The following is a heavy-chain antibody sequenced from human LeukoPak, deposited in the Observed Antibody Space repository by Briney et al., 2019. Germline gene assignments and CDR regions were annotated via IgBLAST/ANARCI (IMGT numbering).Heavy chain of an antibody. Sequence: GGSLRLSCAASGFTFSSYSMSWVRQAPGKGLEWVSSISSSSSYIYYADSVKGRFTISRDNAKNSLYLQMNSLRAEDTAVYYCARDPPAGTKVFDYWGQGTLVTVSS. J-gene: IGHJ4*02. CDR2: ISSSSSYI. CDR1: GFTFSSYS. D-gene: IGHD6-19*01. V-gene: IGHV3-21*01. CDR3: ARDPPAGTKVFDY.